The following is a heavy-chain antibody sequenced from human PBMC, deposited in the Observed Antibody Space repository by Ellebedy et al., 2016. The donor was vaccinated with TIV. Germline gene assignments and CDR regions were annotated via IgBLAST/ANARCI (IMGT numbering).Heavy chain of an antibody. J-gene: IGHJ4*02. Sequence: GESLKISXKGSGYSFTSYGISWVRQAPGQGLEWMGWINPNSGGTNYAQKFQGWVTMTRDTSISTAYMELSRLRSDDTAVYYCARDKGGMATPGNFDYWGQGTLVTVSS. D-gene: IGHD5-24*01. V-gene: IGHV1-2*04. CDR3: ARDKGGMATPGNFDY. CDR2: INPNSGGT. CDR1: GYSFTSYG.